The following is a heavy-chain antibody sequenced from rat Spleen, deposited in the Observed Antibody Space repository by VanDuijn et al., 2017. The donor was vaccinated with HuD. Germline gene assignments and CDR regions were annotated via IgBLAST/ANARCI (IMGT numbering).Heavy chain of an antibody. D-gene: IGHD1-9*01. J-gene: IGHJ2*01. V-gene: IGHV5S13*01. CDR2: ISTGGGNT. CDR3: ARRHYGYTDYFDY. CDR1: GFTYSNYV. Sequence: QLVESGGGLVQPGRSLKLSCAASGFTYSNYVMAWVRQAPTKGLEWVASISTGGGNTYYRDSVKGRFTISRDNAKNTLYLQMDSLRSEDTATYYCARRHYGYTDYFDYWGQGVMVTVSS.